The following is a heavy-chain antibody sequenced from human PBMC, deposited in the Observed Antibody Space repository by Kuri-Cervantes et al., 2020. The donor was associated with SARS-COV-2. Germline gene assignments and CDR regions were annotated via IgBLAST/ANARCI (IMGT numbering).Heavy chain of an antibody. CDR1: GFLFSASA. D-gene: IGHD6-19*01. Sequence: GGSLRLSCEVSGFLFSASAIHWVRQGSGKGLEWVGRVRGKANNYATAYAASVKGRFTISRDNAKNSLYLQMNSLRAEDTAVYYCARLYSYSSHKSFDYWGQGTLVTVSS. V-gene: IGHV3-73*01. CDR3: ARLYSYSSHKSFDY. J-gene: IGHJ4*02. CDR2: VRGKANNYAT.